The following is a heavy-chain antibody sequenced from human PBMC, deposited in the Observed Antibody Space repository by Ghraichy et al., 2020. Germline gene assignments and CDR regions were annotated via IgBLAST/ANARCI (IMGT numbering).Heavy chain of an antibody. V-gene: IGHV3-21*01. Sequence: GESLNISCAASEFTFSGYGMNWVRQAPGKGLEWVSSISSSSSYKYYADSVKGRFTISRDNAKNSLYLQMNSLRAEDTAVYYCASEIGSTTCCNCFDPWGQGTPVIVSS. CDR3: ASEIGSTTCCNCFDP. CDR2: ISSSSSYK. D-gene: IGHD2-2*01. J-gene: IGHJ5*02. CDR1: EFTFSGYG.